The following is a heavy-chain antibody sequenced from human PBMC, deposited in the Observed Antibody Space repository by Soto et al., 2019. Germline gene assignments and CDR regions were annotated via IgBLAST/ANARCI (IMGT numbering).Heavy chain of an antibody. Sequence: PGGSLRLSCAASGFTFSSYSMNWVRQAPGKGLEWVSSISSSSSYIYYADSVKGRFTISRDNAKNSLYLQMNSLRAEDTAVYYCARSGWAYYGMDVWGQGTTVTVYS. CDR3: ARSGWAYYGMDV. CDR1: GFTFSSYS. V-gene: IGHV3-21*01. D-gene: IGHD6-19*01. CDR2: ISSSSSYI. J-gene: IGHJ6*02.